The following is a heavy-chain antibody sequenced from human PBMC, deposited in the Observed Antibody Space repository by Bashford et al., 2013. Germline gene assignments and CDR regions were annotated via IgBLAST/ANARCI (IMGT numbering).Heavy chain of an antibody. CDR1: GGTFISYA. D-gene: IGHD2-8*01. CDR3: ATDIVPRSGAMGRDGFEI. V-gene: IGHV1-69*06. CDR2: IIPIFKTA. Sequence: SVKVSCKTSGGTFISYAISWVRQAPGQGLEWMGGIIPIFKTANYAQKLQGRVTITADKSTNTAYMELSSLRSEDTAVYYCATDIVPRSGAMGRDGFEIWGQGTMVTVSS. J-gene: IGHJ3*02.